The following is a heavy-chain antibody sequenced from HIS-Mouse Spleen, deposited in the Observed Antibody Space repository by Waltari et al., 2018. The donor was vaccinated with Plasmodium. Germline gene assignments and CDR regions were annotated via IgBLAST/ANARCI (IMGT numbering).Heavy chain of an antibody. CDR3: AKEVLGYYDFWSRPDY. Sequence: QVQLVESGGGVVQPGRSVRLSCAASGFTFSSCGMPWVRQAPGKGLEWVAVISYDGSNKYYADSVKGRFTISRDNSKNTLYLQMNSLRAEDTAVYYCAKEVLGYYDFWSRPDYWGQGTLVTVSS. V-gene: IGHV3-30*18. D-gene: IGHD3-3*01. CDR2: ISYDGSNK. J-gene: IGHJ4*02. CDR1: GFTFSSCG.